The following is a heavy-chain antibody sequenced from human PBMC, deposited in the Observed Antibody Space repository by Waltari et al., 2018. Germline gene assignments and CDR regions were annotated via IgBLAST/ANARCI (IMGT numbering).Heavy chain of an antibody. CDR2: ISKDGINK. CDR1: GFTFSDYA. D-gene: IGHD3-22*01. Sequence: QVQLVESGGGVVQPGRSLRLSCVASGFTFSDYAMHWVRQAPGKGLDGVAFISKDGINKYYPESVKGRFTISRDNSKNTLSLQMNSLGADDTAVYYCARQMFYDSSGYPDDAFDIWGQGTMVTVSS. V-gene: IGHV3-30*04. CDR3: ARQMFYDSSGYPDDAFDI. J-gene: IGHJ3*02.